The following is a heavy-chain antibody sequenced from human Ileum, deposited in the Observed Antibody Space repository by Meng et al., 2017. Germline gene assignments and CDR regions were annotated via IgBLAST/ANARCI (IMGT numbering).Heavy chain of an antibody. CDR3: ARYRSGSSDY. Sequence: QETLGDAGGGVVQPGTSLRLSCAASGFTFRSYGMHWVRQAPGKGLEWVAVIWFDGSKTYYADSVKGRFTVSRDNSKNTLYLQMNSLRADDTAVYYCARYRSGSSDYWGPGTLVTVSS. CDR1: GFTFRSYG. CDR2: IWFDGSKT. D-gene: IGHD6-19*01. J-gene: IGHJ4*02. V-gene: IGHV3-33*01.